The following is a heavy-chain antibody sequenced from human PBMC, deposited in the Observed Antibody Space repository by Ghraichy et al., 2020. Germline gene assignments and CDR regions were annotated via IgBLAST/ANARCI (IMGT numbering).Heavy chain of an antibody. CDR1: GFTFSDYY. V-gene: IGHV3-72*01. D-gene: IGHD3-22*01. J-gene: IGHJ1*01. CDR3: ARDTVDGGGYQYFHH. Sequence: GGSLRLSCAASGFTFSDYYMDWVRQAPGKGLEWVGRTRNKAYSYTTEYAASVKDRFTISRDDSKNSLYLQMNSLKTEDTAVYYCARDTVDGGGYQYFHHWGQGTLVTVSS. CDR2: TRNKAYSYTT.